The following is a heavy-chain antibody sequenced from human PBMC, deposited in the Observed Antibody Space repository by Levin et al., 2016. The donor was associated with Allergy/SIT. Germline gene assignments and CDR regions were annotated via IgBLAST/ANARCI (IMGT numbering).Heavy chain of an antibody. D-gene: IGHD3-3*01. CDR2: ISSSSSYI. V-gene: IGHV3-21*01. CDR3: AREGGVAKNDY. J-gene: IGHJ4*02. Sequence: VRQAPGKGLEWVSSISSSSSYIYYADSVKGRFTISRDNAKNSLYLQMNSLRAEDTAVYYCAREGGVAKNDYWGQGTLVTVSS.